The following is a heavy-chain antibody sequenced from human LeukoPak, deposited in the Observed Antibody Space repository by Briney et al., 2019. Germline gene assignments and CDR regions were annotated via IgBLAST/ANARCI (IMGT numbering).Heavy chain of an antibody. Sequence: GGSLRLSCAASGFTFTSYGMHWVRQAPGKGLEWVALITYDGYYKYYSDSVKGRFTISRDNSKNTLYLQMNSLRAEDTAVYYCARGHHYYDSSAYYYWGQGTLVTVSS. J-gene: IGHJ4*02. V-gene: IGHV3-30*03. CDR2: ITYDGYYK. CDR1: GFTFTSYG. CDR3: ARGHHYYDSSAYYY. D-gene: IGHD3-22*01.